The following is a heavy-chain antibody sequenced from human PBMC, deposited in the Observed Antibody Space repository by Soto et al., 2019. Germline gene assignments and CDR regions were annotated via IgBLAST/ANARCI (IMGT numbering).Heavy chain of an antibody. J-gene: IGHJ3*02. V-gene: IGHV3-23*01. D-gene: IGHD1-26*01. CDR1: GFTFSSYA. CDR2: ISDSGGST. Sequence: PGGSLRLSCAAAGFTFSSYAMSWVRQAPGKGLEWVSAISDSGGSTYYADSVKGRFTISRDNSKSTLYLQMNSLGAEDTAVYYCAKDRGRGLYTGTYSAFDIWGQGTMVTVS. CDR3: AKDRGRGLYTGTYSAFDI.